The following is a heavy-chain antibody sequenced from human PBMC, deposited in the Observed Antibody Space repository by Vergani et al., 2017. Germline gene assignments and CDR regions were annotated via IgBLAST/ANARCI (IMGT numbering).Heavy chain of an antibody. D-gene: IGHD2-15*01. V-gene: IGHV2-70*15. J-gene: IGHJ5*01. CDR3: ARGYCSAHNWPKFAP. CDR2: IDWDNDK. CDR1: GFSLTTDGMC. Sequence: QVTLRESGPALVKPTQTLTLTCTFSGFSLTTDGMCVSWIRQPPGKALEWLARIDWDNDKYYSTSLKTRLTISKDTSKNQVVLTMTNMEPVDTATYYCARGYCSAHNWPKFAPWGQGMLVAVSA.